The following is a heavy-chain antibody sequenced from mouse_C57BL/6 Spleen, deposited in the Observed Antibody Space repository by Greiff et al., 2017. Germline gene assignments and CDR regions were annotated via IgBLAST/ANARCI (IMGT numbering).Heavy chain of an antibody. D-gene: IGHD1-1*01. CDR2: INYDGSST. V-gene: IGHV5-16*01. CDR1: GFTFSDYY. J-gene: IGHJ2*01. CDR3: ARGDGSDYFDY. Sequence: DVKLVESEGGLVQPGSSMKLSCTASGFTFSDYYMAWVRQVPEKGLEWVANINYDGSSTYYLDSLKSRFIISRDNAKNILYLQMSSLKSEDTATYYCARGDGSDYFDYWGQGTTLTVSS.